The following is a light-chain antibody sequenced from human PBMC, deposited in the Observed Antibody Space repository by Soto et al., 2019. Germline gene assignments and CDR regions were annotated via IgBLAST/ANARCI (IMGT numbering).Light chain of an antibody. CDR1: QTISSW. CDR2: KAS. Sequence: DIQMTQSPSTLSGSVGDRVTITCRASQTISSWLAWYQQKPGKAPKLLIYKASTLKSGVPSRFSGSGSGTEIALTISSLQHDDFATYYCQHYNSYSEAFGQGTKVELK. J-gene: IGKJ1*01. CDR3: QHYNSYSEA. V-gene: IGKV1-5*03.